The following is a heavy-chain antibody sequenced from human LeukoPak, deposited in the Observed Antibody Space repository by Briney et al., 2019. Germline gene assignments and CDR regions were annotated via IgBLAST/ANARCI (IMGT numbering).Heavy chain of an antibody. J-gene: IGHJ1*01. V-gene: IGHV4-59*01. CDR2: IYYSGST. CDR3: ARVALDPRIRTQYFQP. Sequence: KPSETLSLTCTVSGGSISSYYWSWIRQPPGKGLEWIGYIYYSGSTNYNPSLKSRVTISVDTSKNQFSLKLSSVTAADTAVYYCARVALDPRIRTQYFQPWGQGTLVTVSS. CDR1: GGSISSYY.